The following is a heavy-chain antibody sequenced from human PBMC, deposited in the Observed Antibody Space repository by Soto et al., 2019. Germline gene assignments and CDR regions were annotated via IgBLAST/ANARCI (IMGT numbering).Heavy chain of an antibody. CDR1: GGSISSGGYY. V-gene: IGHV4-31*01. CDR2: NYYSGIT. CDR3: ARGSSIAGLYYGMDV. J-gene: IGHJ6*02. D-gene: IGHD6-6*01. Sequence: QVQLQESGPGLVKPSQTLSLTCTVSGGSISSGGYYWTWIRQHPGKGLEWIGYNYYSGITYYNPSLKSLVTIPLDTSKNQFSLKLSSVTAADTAVYYCARGSSIAGLYYGMDVWGQGTTVTVSS.